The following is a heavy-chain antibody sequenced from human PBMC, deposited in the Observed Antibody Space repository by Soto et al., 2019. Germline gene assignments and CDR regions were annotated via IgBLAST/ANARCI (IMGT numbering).Heavy chain of an antibody. CDR2: LMSKTDGGTT. D-gene: IGHD2-2*01. CDR1: GFDFSKAW. CDR3: AAGTGRTDLDY. V-gene: IGHV3-15*01. Sequence: EVQLVESGGGLVKPGGSLRLSCAASGFDFSKAWMSWVRQAPGKGLEWVGRLMSKTDGGTTVYAAPVKGRFTISRDDSKNTLYLQMGSLNTEDTAVYYCAAGTGRTDLDYWGQGNLVTVSS. J-gene: IGHJ4*02.